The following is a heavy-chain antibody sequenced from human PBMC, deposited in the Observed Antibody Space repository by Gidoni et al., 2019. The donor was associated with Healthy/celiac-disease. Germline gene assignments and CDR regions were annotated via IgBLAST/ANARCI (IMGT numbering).Heavy chain of an antibody. Sequence: QVQLQESGPGLVKPSQTLSLTCTVSGGSISSGSYYWSWIRQPAGKGLEWIGRIYTSGSTNYNPSLKSRVTISVDTSKNQFSLKLSSVTAADTAVYYCAREVYYGSKDDYWGQGTLVTVSS. J-gene: IGHJ4*02. CDR1: GGSISSGSYY. CDR3: AREVYYGSKDDY. D-gene: IGHD4-17*01. CDR2: IYTSGST. V-gene: IGHV4-61*02.